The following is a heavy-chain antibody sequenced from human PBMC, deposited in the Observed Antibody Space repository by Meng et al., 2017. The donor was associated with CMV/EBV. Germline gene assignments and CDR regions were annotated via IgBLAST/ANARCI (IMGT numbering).Heavy chain of an antibody. Sequence: SETLSLTCAVYGGSFSGYYWSWIRQPPGKGLEWIGEINHSGSTNYNPSLKSRVTISVDTSKNQFSLKLSSVTAADTAVYYCARGPRGLLRFLEWSQSSFQHWGQGTLVTVSS. CDR1: GGSFSGYY. D-gene: IGHD3-3*01. J-gene: IGHJ1*01. CDR2: INHSGST. V-gene: IGHV4-34*01. CDR3: ARGPRGLLRFLEWSQSSFQH.